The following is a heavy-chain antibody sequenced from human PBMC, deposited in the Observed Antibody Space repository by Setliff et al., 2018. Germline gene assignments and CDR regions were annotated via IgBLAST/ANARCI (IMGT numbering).Heavy chain of an antibody. CDR2: ISTYNDNT. D-gene: IGHD2-15*01. CDR1: GYTFSSYG. Sequence: ASVKVSCKASGYTFSSYGITWVRQAPGQGLEWMGWISTYNDNTYYAQNLEDRVTMTTDTSTSTAYMEVRSLRSDDTAVYYCARDQEGYCYGGSCFSAAYWGHGTLVTVSS. J-gene: IGHJ4*01. V-gene: IGHV1-18*01. CDR3: ARDQEGYCYGGSCFSAAY.